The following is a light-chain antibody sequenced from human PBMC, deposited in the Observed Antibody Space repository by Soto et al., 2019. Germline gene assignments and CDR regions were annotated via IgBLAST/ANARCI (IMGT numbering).Light chain of an antibody. CDR1: QTVNSNY. J-gene: IGKJ1*01. V-gene: IGKV3-20*01. Sequence: EIVLTQSPGTLSLSPGERGTLSCMASQTVNSNYLAWYQRKPGHAPRLLIYGASNRATDIPRRFSGSGSGTVFTLTITRLEPEDFAVYYCQQYGSSPPTFGQGTKVEIK. CDR3: QQYGSSPPT. CDR2: GAS.